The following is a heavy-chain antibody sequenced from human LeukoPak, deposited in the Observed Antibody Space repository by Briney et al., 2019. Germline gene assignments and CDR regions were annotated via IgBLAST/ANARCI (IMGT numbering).Heavy chain of an antibody. Sequence: GGSLRLSCAASGFTFSSYAMSWVRQAPGKGLEWVSTISDSGGSTYYADSVKGRFTISRDNSKNTLYQQMNSLRAGDTALYYCVKGHYYDTSGYTEANWFDPWGQGTLVTVSS. V-gene: IGHV3-23*01. J-gene: IGHJ5*02. CDR2: ISDSGGST. CDR1: GFTFSSYA. CDR3: VKGHYYDTSGYTEANWFDP. D-gene: IGHD3-22*01.